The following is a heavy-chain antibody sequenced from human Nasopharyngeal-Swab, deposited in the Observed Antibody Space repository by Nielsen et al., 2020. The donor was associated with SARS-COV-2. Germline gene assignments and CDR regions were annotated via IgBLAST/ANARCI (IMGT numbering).Heavy chain of an antibody. D-gene: IGHD6-13*01. J-gene: IGHJ4*02. CDR2: ISSSSSTI. V-gene: IGHV3-48*01. CDR3: ARMDFIASRDY. CDR1: GFTFSSYS. Sequence: GESLKISCAASGFTFSSYSMNWVRQAPGKGLEWVSYISSSSSTIYYADSVRGRFTISRDNSKNMVNLQLNSLRAEDTAVYYCARMDFIASRDYWGQGTLVTVSS.